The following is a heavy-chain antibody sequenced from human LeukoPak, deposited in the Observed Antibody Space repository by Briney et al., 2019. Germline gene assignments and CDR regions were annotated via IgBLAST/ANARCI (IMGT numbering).Heavy chain of an antibody. D-gene: IGHD3-10*01. CDR2: ISAYNGNT. Sequence: GASVKVPCKASGYTFTSYGISRLRQAPGHGLEGMGWISAYNGNTNYAQQLQPRVTMTTDTSTSTGYMELRSLRSDDTAVYYCAGEPGSLWFGELLRGGGYYYYGMDVWGQGTTVTVSS. CDR1: GYTFTSYG. CDR3: AGEPGSLWFGELLRGGGYYYYGMDV. V-gene: IGHV1-18*01. J-gene: IGHJ6*02.